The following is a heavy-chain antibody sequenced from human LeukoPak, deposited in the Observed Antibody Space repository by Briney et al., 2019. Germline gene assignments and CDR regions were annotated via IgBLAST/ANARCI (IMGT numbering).Heavy chain of an antibody. CDR3: ARDLRSVIYYFDY. V-gene: IGHV3-48*01. Sequence: PGGSLRLSCAASGFTFSSYSMNWVRQAPGKGLEWVSYISSSSSTIYYADSVKGRFTISRDNAKNSLYLQMNSLRAEDTAVYYCARDLRSVIYYFDYWGQGTLVTVSS. D-gene: IGHD2/OR15-2a*01. CDR1: GFTFSSYS. CDR2: ISSSSSTI. J-gene: IGHJ4*02.